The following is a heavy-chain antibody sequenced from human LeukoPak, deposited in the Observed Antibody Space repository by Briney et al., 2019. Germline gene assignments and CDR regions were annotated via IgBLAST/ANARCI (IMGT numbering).Heavy chain of an antibody. J-gene: IGHJ4*02. CDR2: INHSGST. CDR3: ARQFHYYGSGSYNY. Sequence: PSETLSLTCTVSGDSISSGGYYWSWIRQPPGKGLECIGEINHSGSTNYNPSLKSRVTISVDTSKNQFSLKLSSVTAADTAVYYCARQFHYYGSGSYNYWGQGTLVTVSS. V-gene: IGHV4-39*01. CDR1: GDSISSGGYY. D-gene: IGHD3-10*01.